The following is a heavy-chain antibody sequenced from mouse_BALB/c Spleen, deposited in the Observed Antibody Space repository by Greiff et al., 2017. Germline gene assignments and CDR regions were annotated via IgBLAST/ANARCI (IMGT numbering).Heavy chain of an antibody. CDR3: ARAYGNYPAWFAY. V-gene: IGHV1S56*01. Sequence: VHLQQSGPELVKPGASVRISCKASGYTFTSYYIHWVKQRPGQGLEWIGWIYPGNVNTKYNEKFKGKATLTADKSSSTAYMQLSSLTSEDSAVYFCARAYGNYPAWFAYWGQGTLVTVSA. CDR1: GYTFTSYY. CDR2: IYPGNVNT. J-gene: IGHJ3*01. D-gene: IGHD2-1*01.